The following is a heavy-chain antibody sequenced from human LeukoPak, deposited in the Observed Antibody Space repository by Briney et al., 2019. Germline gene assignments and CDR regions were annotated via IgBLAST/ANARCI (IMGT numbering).Heavy chain of an antibody. J-gene: IGHJ5*02. CDR2: IKQDGSEK. CDR3: ARMSPPFPA. V-gene: IGHV3-7*01. Sequence: QTGGSLRLSCAASGFTFGNYWMSWVRQAPGKGLEWVANIKQDGSEKHYVDSVKGRFTISRDNAKNSLYLQMNSLRAEDTAFYYCARMSPPFPAWCQGTLVTVSS. CDR1: GFTFGNYW.